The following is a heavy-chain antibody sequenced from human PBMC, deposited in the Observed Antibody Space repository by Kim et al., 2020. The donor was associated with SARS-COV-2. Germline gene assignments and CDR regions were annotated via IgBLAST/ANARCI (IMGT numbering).Heavy chain of an antibody. V-gene: IGHV4-39*01. J-gene: IGHJ6*02. CDR2: IYYSGST. CDR3: ARQRVPVVAARPGGMDV. CDR1: GGSISSSSYY. Sequence: SETLSLTCTVSGGSISSSSYYWGWIRQPPGKGLEWIGSIYYSGSTYYNPSLKSRVTISVDTSKNQFSLKLSSVTAADTAVYYCARQRVPVVAARPGGMDVWGQGTKVNVSS. D-gene: IGHD6-6*01.